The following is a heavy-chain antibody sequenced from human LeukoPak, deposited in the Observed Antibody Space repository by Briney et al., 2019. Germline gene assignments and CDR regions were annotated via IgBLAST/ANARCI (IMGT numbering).Heavy chain of an antibody. CDR2: IIPIFGTA. J-gene: IGHJ4*02. CDR3: ARERENYGDRRGGFDY. V-gene: IGHV1-69*13. Sequence: GASVKVSCKASGGTFSSYAISWVRQAPGQGLEWMGGIIPIFGTANYAQKFQGRVTITADESTSTAYMELSSLRSEDTAVYYCARERENYGDRRGGFDYWGQGTLVTVSS. CDR1: GGTFSSYA. D-gene: IGHD4-17*01.